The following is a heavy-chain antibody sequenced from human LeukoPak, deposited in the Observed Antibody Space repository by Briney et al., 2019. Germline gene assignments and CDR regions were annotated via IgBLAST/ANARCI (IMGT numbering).Heavy chain of an antibody. Sequence: GGSLRLSCAATGLTLSRYDMHWVRQATGEGLEWVSAIGTRGDTYYAGSVKGRFTMSRENAKNSLYLQMNSLSAGDTAVYYCVRAPPYSSASWGYYGMDVWGQGTTVTVSS. V-gene: IGHV3-13*01. J-gene: IGHJ6*02. CDR2: IGTRGDT. CDR1: GLTLSRYD. D-gene: IGHD6-19*01. CDR3: VRAPPYSSASWGYYGMDV.